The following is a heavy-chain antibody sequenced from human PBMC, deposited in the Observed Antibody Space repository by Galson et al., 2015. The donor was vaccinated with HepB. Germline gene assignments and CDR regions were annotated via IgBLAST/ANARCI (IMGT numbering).Heavy chain of an antibody. D-gene: IGHD3-10*01. J-gene: IGHJ4*02. CDR2: IWYDGSNK. CDR1: GFTFSSYG. CDR3: ARDRKLWFGELLSNTFDY. V-gene: IGHV3-33*01. Sequence: SLRLSCAASGFTFSSYGMHWVRQAPGKGLEWVAVIWYDGSNKYYADSVKGRFTISRDNSKNTLYLQMNSLRAEDTAVYYCARDRKLWFGELLSNTFDYWGQGTLVTVSS.